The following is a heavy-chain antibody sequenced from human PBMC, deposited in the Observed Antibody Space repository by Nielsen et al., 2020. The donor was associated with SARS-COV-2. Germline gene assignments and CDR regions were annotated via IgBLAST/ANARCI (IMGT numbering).Heavy chain of an antibody. V-gene: IGHV4-59*01. D-gene: IGHD5-12*01. CDR3: AREKSTDSGYDQYFDY. Sequence: SETLSLTCTVSGGSISSYYWSWIRQPPGKGLEWIGYIYYSGSTNYNPSLKSRVTISVDTSKNQFSLKLSSVTAADTAVYYCAREKSTDSGYDQYFDYWGQGTLVTVSS. CDR1: GGSISSYY. CDR2: IYYSGST. J-gene: IGHJ4*02.